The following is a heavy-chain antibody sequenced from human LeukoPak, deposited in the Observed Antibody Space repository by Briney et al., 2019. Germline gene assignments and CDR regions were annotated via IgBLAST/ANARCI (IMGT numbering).Heavy chain of an antibody. V-gene: IGHV3-23*01. CDR3: AKLTTS. CDR1: GFSFSSYA. D-gene: IGHD4-11*01. J-gene: IGHJ4*02. CDR2: ISGDGTRT. Sequence: PGGSLRLSCAASGFSFSSYAMTWARQAPVKGLEWVSAISGDGTRTYYADSVKGRFTISRDNSNNTLYLQMNSLRAEDTAVYYCAKLTTSWGQGTLVTVSS.